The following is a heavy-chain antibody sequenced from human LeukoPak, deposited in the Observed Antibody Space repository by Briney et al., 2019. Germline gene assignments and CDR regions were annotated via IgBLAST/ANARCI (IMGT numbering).Heavy chain of an antibody. V-gene: IGHV3-48*02. CDR2: ITASGTAM. J-gene: IGHJ4*02. Sequence: GGSLRLSCAASGFTFSSYSMDWVRQAPGKGLEWVSHITASGTAMFYADSVKGRFTISRDNAKNSLHLQMNSLRDEDTAVYYCASSGSYRFDYWGQGTLVTVSS. CDR3: ASSGSYRFDY. D-gene: IGHD1-26*01. CDR1: GFTFSSYS.